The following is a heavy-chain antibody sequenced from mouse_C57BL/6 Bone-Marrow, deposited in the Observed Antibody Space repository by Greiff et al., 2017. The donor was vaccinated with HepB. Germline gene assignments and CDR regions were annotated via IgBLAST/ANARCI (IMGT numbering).Heavy chain of an antibody. Sequence: EVKLVESGGGLVQPGGSMKLSCAASGFTFSDAWMDWVRQSPEKGLEWVAEIRNKANNHATYNAESVKGRFTISRDDSKSSVYLQMNSLRAEDTGIYYCTRKWVITRGYYLDYWVQGTTLTVSS. CDR1: GFTFSDAW. CDR2: IRNKANNHAT. V-gene: IGHV6-6*01. D-gene: IGHD2-4*01. CDR3: TRKWVITRGYYLDY. J-gene: IGHJ2*01.